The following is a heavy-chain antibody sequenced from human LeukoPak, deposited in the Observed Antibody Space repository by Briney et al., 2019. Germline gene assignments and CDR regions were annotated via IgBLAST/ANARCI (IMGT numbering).Heavy chain of an antibody. CDR1: GYTFTSYD. J-gene: IGHJ3*02. V-gene: IGHV1-8*01. D-gene: IGHD2-15*01. CDR3: ARVNGLVVAATDAFDI. Sequence: ASVKVSCKASGYTFTSYDINWVRQATGQGLEWMGWMNPNSGNTGYAQKFQGRVTMTRNTSISTAYMELSSLRSEDTAVYYCARVNGLVVAATDAFDIWGQGTMVTVSS. CDR2: MNPNSGNT.